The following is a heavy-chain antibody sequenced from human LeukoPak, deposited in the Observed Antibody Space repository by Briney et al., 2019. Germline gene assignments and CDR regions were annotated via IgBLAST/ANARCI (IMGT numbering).Heavy chain of an antibody. Sequence: GGSLRLSCAASVFTFSDYYMSWIRQAPGKGLEWVSYISSSGSTIYYADSVKGRFTISRDNSKNTLYLQMNSLRAEDTAVYYCAKVVADSSGYYDYWGQGTLVTVSS. D-gene: IGHD3-22*01. CDR1: VFTFSDYY. CDR3: AKVVADSSGYYDY. CDR2: ISSSGSTI. V-gene: IGHV3-11*01. J-gene: IGHJ4*02.